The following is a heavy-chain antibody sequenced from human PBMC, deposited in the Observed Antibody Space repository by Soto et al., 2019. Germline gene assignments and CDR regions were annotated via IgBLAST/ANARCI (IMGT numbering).Heavy chain of an antibody. D-gene: IGHD3-22*01. CDR3: ARAGFYDSSGDYFWLLDS. CDR2: IYYSGST. CDR1: GGSISRGGYY. Sequence: SETLSLTCTVSGGSISRGGYYWSWIRQHPGKGLEWIGYIYYSGSTYYNLSLKSRVTISVDTSKNQFSLKLSTVTAADTAVYYCARAGFYDSSGDYFWLLDSWGQGIRVTVSS. J-gene: IGHJ4*02. V-gene: IGHV4-31*03.